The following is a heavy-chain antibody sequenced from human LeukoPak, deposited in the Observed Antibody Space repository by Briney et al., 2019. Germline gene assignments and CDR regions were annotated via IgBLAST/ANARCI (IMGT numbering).Heavy chain of an antibody. V-gene: IGHV4-30-4*08. CDR2: IYYSENT. CDR1: GGSISSGDYY. D-gene: IGHD3-3*01. J-gene: IGHJ5*02. CDR3: ARGYDFWSGQGWFDP. Sequence: SVTLSLTCTVSGGSISSGDYYWSWIRQPPGKGLEWIGYIYYSENTHYNPSLKSRLNISIDTSNNQFSLNMNSVTAADTAVYYCARGYDFWSGQGWFDPWGQGTLVTVSS.